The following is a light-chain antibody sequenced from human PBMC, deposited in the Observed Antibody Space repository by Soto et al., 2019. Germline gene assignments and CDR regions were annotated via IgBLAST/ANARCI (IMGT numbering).Light chain of an antibody. CDR2: GAS. Sequence: DIQMTQSPSTLSASVGDRVTITCRASESIDTWWAWYQQKPGKATKLLVFGASTLQSGVPSRFSGSGSGTEFPLTITSVQGDHFATYYCHHYKSFPFTFGQGTKLEIK. CDR1: ESIDTW. J-gene: IGKJ2*01. CDR3: HHYKSFPFT. V-gene: IGKV1-5*01.